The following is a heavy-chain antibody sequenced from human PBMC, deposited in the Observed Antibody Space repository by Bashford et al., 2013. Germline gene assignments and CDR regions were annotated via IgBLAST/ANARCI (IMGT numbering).Heavy chain of an antibody. CDR2: IYPGDSDT. Sequence: WVRQMPGKGLEWMGIIYPGDSDTRYSPSFQGQVTISADKSISTAYLQWSSLKASDTAMYYCAKQLVRGVIDFSPYQFDSWGQGTLVTVSS. CDR3: AKQLVRGVIDFSPYQFDS. V-gene: IGHV5-51*01. J-gene: IGHJ4*02. D-gene: IGHD3-10*01.